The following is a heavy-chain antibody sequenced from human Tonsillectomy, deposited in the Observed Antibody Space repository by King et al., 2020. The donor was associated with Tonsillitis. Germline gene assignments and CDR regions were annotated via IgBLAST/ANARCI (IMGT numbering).Heavy chain of an antibody. V-gene: IGHV1-69*06. J-gene: IGHJ4*02. D-gene: IGHD3-22*01. CDR3: ARDRTRYYFDSSGYYGDY. CDR1: GGTFSSYA. Sequence: QLVQSGAEVKKPGSSVKVSCKASGGTFSSYAISWVRQAPGQGLEWMGGIIPIFGTANYAQKFQGRVTITADKSTSTAYMELSSLRSEDTAVYYCARDRTRYYFDSSGYYGDYWGQGTLVTGSS. CDR2: IIPIFGTA.